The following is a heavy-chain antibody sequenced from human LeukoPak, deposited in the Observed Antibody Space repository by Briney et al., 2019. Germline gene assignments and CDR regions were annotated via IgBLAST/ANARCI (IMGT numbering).Heavy chain of an antibody. V-gene: IGHV4-39*07. CDR1: GGSISSSSYY. J-gene: IGHJ4*02. Sequence: SETLSLTCTVSGGSISSSSYYWGWIRQPPGKGLEWIGSMYSSGSTYYNPSLKSRVAISVDTSKNQFSLKLSSVTAADTAVYYCARSGSGYLRYYFDYWGQGTLVTVSS. CDR2: MYSSGST. D-gene: IGHD5-12*01. CDR3: ARSGSGYLRYYFDY.